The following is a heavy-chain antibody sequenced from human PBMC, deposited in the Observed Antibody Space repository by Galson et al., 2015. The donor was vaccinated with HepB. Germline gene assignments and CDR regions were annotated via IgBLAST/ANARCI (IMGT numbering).Heavy chain of an antibody. CDR1: GYTFTSYA. D-gene: IGHD2-2*01. V-gene: IGHV7-4-1*02. J-gene: IGHJ6*03. CDR2: INTNTGNP. Sequence: SVKVSCKASGYTFTSYAMNWVRQAPGQGLEWMGWINTNTGNPTYAQGFTGRFVFSLDTSVSTAYLQISSLKAEDTAVYYCARVGSSTARYYYYMDVWGKGTTVNVSS. CDR3: ARVGSSTARYYYYMDV.